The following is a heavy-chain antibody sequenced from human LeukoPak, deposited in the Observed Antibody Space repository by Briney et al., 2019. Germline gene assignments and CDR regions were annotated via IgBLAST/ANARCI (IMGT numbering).Heavy chain of an antibody. CDR3: ARHRPKKLRGNPPAGYYYYMDA. CDR1: GGSFSGYY. CDR2: INHSGST. V-gene: IGHV4-34*01. D-gene: IGHD4-17*01. Sequence: SETLSLTCAVYGGSFSGYYWSWIRQPPGKGLEWIGEINHSGSTNYNPSLKSRVTISVDTSKNQFSLKLSSVTAADTAVYYCARHRPKKLRGNPPAGYYYYMDAWGKGTTVTISS. J-gene: IGHJ6*03.